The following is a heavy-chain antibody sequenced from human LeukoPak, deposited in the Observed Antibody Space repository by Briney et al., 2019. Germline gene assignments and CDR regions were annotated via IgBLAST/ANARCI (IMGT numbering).Heavy chain of an antibody. CDR2: LYYSGPS. CDR3: ARLILNKNGYPPSVDY. V-gene: IGHV4-39*01. CDR1: SGSISSSSYY. Sequence: PSETLSLTCTVSSGSISSSSYYWGWIRQPPGKGLEWIGSLYYSGPSYYNPSLKSRVAISVGTSKNQFSLKLSSVTAADTAVYYCARLILNKNGYPPSVDYWGQGTPVTVSS. D-gene: IGHD5-18*01. J-gene: IGHJ4*02.